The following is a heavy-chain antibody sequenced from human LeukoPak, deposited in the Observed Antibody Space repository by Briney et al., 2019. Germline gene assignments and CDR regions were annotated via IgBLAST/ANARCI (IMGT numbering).Heavy chain of an antibody. D-gene: IGHD1-26*01. CDR1: GFTFSSYA. J-gene: IGHJ6*03. CDR2: ITSGSNR. V-gene: IGHV3-21*01. CDR3: ARDPYSGSYGNYYYYFMDV. Sequence: GGSLRLSCAASGFTFSSYAMSWVRQAPGKGLEWVSSITSGSNRFYADSVKGRFTISRDNAKNSLYLQMNSLRAEDTAVYYCARDPYSGSYGNYYYYFMDVWGKGTTVTISS.